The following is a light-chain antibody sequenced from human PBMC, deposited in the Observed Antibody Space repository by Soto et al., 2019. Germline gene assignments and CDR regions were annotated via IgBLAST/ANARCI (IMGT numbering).Light chain of an antibody. CDR3: SSYAGSSHYV. Sequence: QSVLTQPPSASGSPGQSVTISCTGTSSDVGRYNYISWYQQHPGKAPKLMIYEVSKRPSGVPDRFSGSKSGNTASLTVSGPQAEDEADYYCSSYAGSSHYVFGTGTKVTVL. CDR2: EVS. CDR1: SSDVGRYNY. V-gene: IGLV2-8*01. J-gene: IGLJ1*01.